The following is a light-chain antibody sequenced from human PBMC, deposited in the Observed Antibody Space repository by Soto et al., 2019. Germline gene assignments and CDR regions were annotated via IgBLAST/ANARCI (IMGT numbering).Light chain of an antibody. CDR3: FPFTTASTHV. V-gene: IGLV2-14*01. Sequence: QSALAKPASVSGSPGLSITISCTGSSSDIGAYNYVSWFQQYPGKAPKLIISEVSNRPSGVSNRFSGYKSGTAASLTISGLKTEDEPDYFCFPFTTASTHVFATGPKVTVL. CDR1: SSDIGAYNY. J-gene: IGLJ1*01. CDR2: EVS.